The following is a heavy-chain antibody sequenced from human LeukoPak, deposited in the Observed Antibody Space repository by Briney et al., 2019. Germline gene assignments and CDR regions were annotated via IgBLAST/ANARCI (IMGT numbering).Heavy chain of an antibody. J-gene: IGHJ4*02. V-gene: IGHV4-34*01. CDR3: ARWGTY. Sequence: PSETLSLTCAVYGGSFSGYYWSWIRQPPGKGLEWIGEINHSGSTNYNPSLKSRVTISVDTSKNQFSLKLTSVTAADTAIYFCARWGTYWGQGILVTVSS. CDR1: GGSFSGYY. CDR2: INHSGST. D-gene: IGHD7-27*01.